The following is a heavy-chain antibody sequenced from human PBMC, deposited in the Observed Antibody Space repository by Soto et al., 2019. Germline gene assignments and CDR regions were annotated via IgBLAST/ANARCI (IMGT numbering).Heavy chain of an antibody. D-gene: IGHD2-15*01. V-gene: IGHV3-23*01. CDR3: APHVYCSGGSCQYDAFAI. CDR1: GITFSNYM. J-gene: IGHJ3*02. CDR2: ITAGGDGT. Sequence: EVQVLESGGGLVQPGGSLRLSCEASGITFSNYMMTWIRQAPGKGLEWVSTITAGGDGTYYADSVKGRFTMSIETSKNTLYLQMNSLRAEDTAVYYCAPHVYCSGGSCQYDAFAIRGQGTMVTFS.